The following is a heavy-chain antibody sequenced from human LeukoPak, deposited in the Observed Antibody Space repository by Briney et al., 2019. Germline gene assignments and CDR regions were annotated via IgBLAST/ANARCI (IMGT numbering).Heavy chain of an antibody. CDR1: GFTFSSYW. J-gene: IGHJ6*03. CDR3: ARTGYSSSWHRYYYYYMDV. V-gene: IGHV3-7*01. Sequence: GGSLRLSRAASGFTFSSYWMSWVRQAPGKGLEWVANIKQDGSEKYYVDSVKGRFTISRDNAKNSLYLQMNSLRAEDTAVYYCARTGYSSSWHRYYYYYMDVWGKGTTVTVSS. D-gene: IGHD6-13*01. CDR2: IKQDGSEK.